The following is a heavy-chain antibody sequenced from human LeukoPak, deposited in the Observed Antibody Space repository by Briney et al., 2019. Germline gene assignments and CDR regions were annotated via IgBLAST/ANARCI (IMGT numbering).Heavy chain of an antibody. Sequence: SETLSLTCAVYGGSFSGYYWSWIRQPPGNGLEWIGEINHSGSTNYNPSLKSRVTISVDTSKNQFSLKLSSVTAADTAVYYCARGIFYGGRNQYIWFDLWGQGTLVTVSS. D-gene: IGHD4-23*01. CDR1: GGSFSGYY. CDR2: INHSGST. V-gene: IGHV4-34*01. CDR3: ARGIFYGGRNQYIWFDL. J-gene: IGHJ5*02.